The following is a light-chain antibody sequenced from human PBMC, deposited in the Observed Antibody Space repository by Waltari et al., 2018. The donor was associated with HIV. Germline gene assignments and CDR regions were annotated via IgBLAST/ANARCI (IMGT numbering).Light chain of an antibody. CDR3: SSYTTTNTVV. J-gene: IGLJ2*01. Sequence: QSALTKPTSVSWSPGQSITISYTRTKSDIRPNSFVSWYQKHPDKAPKLLIYDVDNRPSGVSRRFSGSKSGDTASLTISSIQADDETDYYCSSYTTTNTVVFGGGTKFTVL. CDR2: DVD. V-gene: IGLV2-14*03. CDR1: KSDIRPNSF.